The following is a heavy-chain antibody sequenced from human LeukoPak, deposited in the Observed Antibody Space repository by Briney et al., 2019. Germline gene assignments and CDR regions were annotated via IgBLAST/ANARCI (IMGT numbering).Heavy chain of an antibody. V-gene: IGHV4-59*12. D-gene: IGHD2-15*01. CDR2: IFYSVST. CDR1: GGSISSDY. CDR3: AREGGVVAATSHVDYYYMDV. J-gene: IGHJ6*03. Sequence: SETLSLTCTVSGGSISSDYWSWIRQPPGKGLEWIGYIFYSVSTNYNPSLKSRVTISVDTSKNQFSLKLSSVTAADTAVYYCAREGGVVAATSHVDYYYMDVWGKGTTVTVSS.